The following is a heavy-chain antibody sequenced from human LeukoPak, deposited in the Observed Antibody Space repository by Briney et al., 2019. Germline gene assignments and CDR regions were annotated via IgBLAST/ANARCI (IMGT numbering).Heavy chain of an antibody. CDR2: INPNNGGT. Sequence: EASVKISCKTSGYTFTGNFMHWVRQAPGHGPEWMGWINPNNGGTNYAQKFQGRVTMTRVTSITTAYMELSSLRSDDTAVYYCARTRGTHISMAYLDSWGQGTLVTVSS. CDR3: ARTRGTHISMAYLDS. V-gene: IGHV1-2*02. CDR1: GYTFTGNF. D-gene: IGHD2/OR15-2a*01. J-gene: IGHJ4*02.